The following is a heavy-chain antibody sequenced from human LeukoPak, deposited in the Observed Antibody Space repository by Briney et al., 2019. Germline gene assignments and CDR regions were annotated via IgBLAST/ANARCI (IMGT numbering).Heavy chain of an antibody. CDR3: ARFEVPAPNYYYYYMDV. Sequence: PSQTLSLTCTVSGGSISSGDYYWSWIRQPPGKGLEWIGYIYYTGSTYYNPSRKSRVTISVDTSKNQFSLKLSSVTAADTAVYYCARFEVPAPNYYYYYMDVWGKGTTVTVSS. CDR2: IYYTGST. V-gene: IGHV4-30-4*08. CDR1: GGSISSGDYY. D-gene: IGHD2-2*01. J-gene: IGHJ6*03.